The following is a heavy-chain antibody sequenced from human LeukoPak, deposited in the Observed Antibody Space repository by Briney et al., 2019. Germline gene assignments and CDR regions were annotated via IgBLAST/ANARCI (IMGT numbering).Heavy chain of an antibody. CDR2: INPSGGST. Sequence: ASVKVSCKXSGYTFTSYYMHWVRQAPGQGLEWMGIINPSGGSTSYAQKFQGRVTMTRDTSTSTVYMELSSLRSEDTAVYYCAREGDGSGSYYEYYFDYWGQGTLVTVSS. CDR1: GYTFTSYY. V-gene: IGHV1-46*01. J-gene: IGHJ4*02. CDR3: AREGDGSGSYYEYYFDY. D-gene: IGHD3-10*01.